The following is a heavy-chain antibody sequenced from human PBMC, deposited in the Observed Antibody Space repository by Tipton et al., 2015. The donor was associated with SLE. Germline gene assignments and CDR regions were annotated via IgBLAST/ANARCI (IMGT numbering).Heavy chain of an antibody. CDR3: ARGAKERIALVRVRPYYFDY. CDR2: TNPSGNT. CDR1: GGSFSGYS. J-gene: IGHJ4*01. D-gene: IGHD3-10*01. Sequence: TLSLTCAVYGGSFSGYSWSWIRQPPGKGLEWIGQTNPSGNTNYNPSLKSRVTISVDTSNNQLSLKLTSVTAADTAVYYCARGAKERIALVRVRPYYFDYWGQGSLVTVPS. V-gene: IGHV4-34*01.